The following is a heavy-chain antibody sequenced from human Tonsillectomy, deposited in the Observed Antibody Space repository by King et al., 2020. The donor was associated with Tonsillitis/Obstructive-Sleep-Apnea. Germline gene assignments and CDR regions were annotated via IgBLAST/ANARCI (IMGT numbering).Heavy chain of an antibody. CDR3: ARDHCGGGSCSDY. V-gene: IGHV7-4-1*02. D-gene: IGHD2-15*01. Sequence: QLVQSGSELKKPGASVKVSCQASGYIFTNYAMTWVRQAPGQGLEWMGWINTNTGNPTYAQGFTGRFVFSLDTSVSTAYLQISSLKAEDTAVYYCARDHCGGGSCSDYWGQGTLVTVSS. CDR2: INTNTGNP. CDR1: GYIFTNYA. J-gene: IGHJ4*02.